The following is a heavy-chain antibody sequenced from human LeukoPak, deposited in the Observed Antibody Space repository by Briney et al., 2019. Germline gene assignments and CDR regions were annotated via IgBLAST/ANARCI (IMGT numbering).Heavy chain of an antibody. V-gene: IGHV3-15*01. Sequence: PGGSLRLSCAASGFTFSNAWMSWVRQAPGKGLEWDGRIKSKTDGGTTDYAAPVKGRFTISRDDSKNTLYLQMNSLKTEDTAVYYCTTTGQRTPSVINWGQGTLVTVSS. J-gene: IGHJ4*02. CDR2: IKSKTDGGTT. CDR3: TTTGQRTPSVIN. D-gene: IGHD1-14*01. CDR1: GFTFSNAW.